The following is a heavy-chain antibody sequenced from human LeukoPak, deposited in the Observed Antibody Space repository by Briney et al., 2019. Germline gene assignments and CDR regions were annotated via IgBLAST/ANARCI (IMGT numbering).Heavy chain of an antibody. J-gene: IGHJ6*03. D-gene: IGHD2-2*01. CDR1: GFTFSSYS. V-gene: IGHV3-21*01. CDR2: ISSSSSYI. CDR3: VRGLGYCSSTRCSPGYYMDV. Sequence: PGGSLRLSCAASGFTFSSYSMNWVRQAPGKGLEWVSSISSSSSYIYYADSVKGRFTISRDNAKNSLYLQMNGLRAEDTAVYYCVRGLGYCSSTRCSPGYYMDVWGKGTTVTVSS.